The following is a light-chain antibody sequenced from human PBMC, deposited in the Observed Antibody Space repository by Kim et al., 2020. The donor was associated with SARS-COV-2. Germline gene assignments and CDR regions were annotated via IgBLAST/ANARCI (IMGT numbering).Light chain of an antibody. CDR3: QQADSFPLT. CDR2: GAS. CDR1: QDIGKW. Sequence: ASVGDRVPITCRASQDIGKWLAWYQQKPGKAPKLLINGASNLQSGVPSRFSGSGSGTEFTLTISSLEPEDFATFYCQQADSFPLTFGGGTKVDIK. V-gene: IGKV1D-12*01. J-gene: IGKJ4*01.